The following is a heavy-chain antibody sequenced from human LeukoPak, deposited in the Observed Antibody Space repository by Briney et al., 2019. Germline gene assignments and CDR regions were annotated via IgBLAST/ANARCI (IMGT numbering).Heavy chain of an antibody. Sequence: PSETLSLTCSVSGGPISSSSYYWGWIRQPPGKGLEWIGYIYYSGSTYYNPSLKSRVTISVDTSKKQFYLKVRSVTAVDTAVYYCTRDNYFDSTGYTDYWGQGTLVTVSS. CDR2: IYYSGST. J-gene: IGHJ4*02. CDR3: TRDNYFDSTGYTDY. V-gene: IGHV4-39*07. D-gene: IGHD3-22*01. CDR1: GGPISSSSYY.